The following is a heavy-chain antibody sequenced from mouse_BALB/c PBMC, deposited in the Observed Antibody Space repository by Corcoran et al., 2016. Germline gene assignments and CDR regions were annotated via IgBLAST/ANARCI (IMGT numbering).Heavy chain of an antibody. CDR1: WYTFTNYG. D-gene: IGHD6-1*01. CDR3: ARAPLHYYAMDY. Sequence: QIQLVQSGPELKKPGETVKISCKASWYTFTNYGMNWVKQAPGKGLKWMGWINTYTGEPTYADDFKGRFAFSLETSASTAYLQINNLKNEDTATYFCARAPLHYYAMDYWGQGTSVTVSS. V-gene: IGHV9-3-1*01. CDR2: INTYTGEP. J-gene: IGHJ4*01.